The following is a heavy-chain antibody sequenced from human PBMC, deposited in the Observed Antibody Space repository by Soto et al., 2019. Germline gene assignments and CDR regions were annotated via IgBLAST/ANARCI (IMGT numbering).Heavy chain of an antibody. J-gene: IGHJ4*02. V-gene: IGHV3-11*06. Sequence: FTFSDYYMSWIRKVPGKGLEWVSYISGSSSYAIYTESVKGRFTISRNNAKNSLYLQMNSLRAEDTAIYYCARDSSIVPRPIDYWGQGTLVTVSS. CDR1: FTFSDYY. CDR2: ISGSSSYA. D-gene: IGHD6-6*01. CDR3: ARDSSIVPRPIDY.